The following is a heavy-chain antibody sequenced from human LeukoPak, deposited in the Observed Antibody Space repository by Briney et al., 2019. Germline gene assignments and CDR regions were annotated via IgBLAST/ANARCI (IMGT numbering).Heavy chain of an antibody. CDR3: ARGSSSWYRNWFDP. J-gene: IGHJ5*02. Sequence: GGSLRLSCATSGFTFDTYTMNWVRQAPGKGLEWVSSINSRSTYIYYADSVKGRFTISRDNAKNSLYLQMNSLRAEDTAVYYCARGSSSWYRNWFDPWGQGTLVTVSS. CDR2: INSRSTYI. V-gene: IGHV3-21*01. D-gene: IGHD6-13*01. CDR1: GFTFDTYT.